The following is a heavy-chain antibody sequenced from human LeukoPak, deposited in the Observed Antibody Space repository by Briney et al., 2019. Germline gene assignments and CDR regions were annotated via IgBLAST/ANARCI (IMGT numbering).Heavy chain of an antibody. D-gene: IGHD3-22*01. CDR1: GFTFSSYS. Sequence: PGGSLRLSCAASGFTFSSYSMNWVRQAPGKGLEWVSYISSSGTTIYYADSVKGRFTISRDNAKNSLYLQMNSLRDEDTAVYYCARDNYDSSGYYFDWGQGTLVTVSS. CDR2: ISSSGTTI. J-gene: IGHJ4*02. V-gene: IGHV3-48*02. CDR3: ARDNYDSSGYYFD.